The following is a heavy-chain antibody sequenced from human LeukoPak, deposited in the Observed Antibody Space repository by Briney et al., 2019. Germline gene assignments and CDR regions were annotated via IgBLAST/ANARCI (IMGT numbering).Heavy chain of an antibody. J-gene: IGHJ6*03. Sequence: GSLRLSCAASGFTFSSYWMSWVRQAPGKGLEWVANIKQDGSEKYYVDSVKGRFTISRDNAKNSLYLQMNSLRAEDTAVYYCARDGADCSSTSCRQDYYYYMDVWGKGTTVTVSS. V-gene: IGHV3-7*01. CDR3: ARDGADCSSTSCRQDYYYYMDV. CDR1: GFTFSSYW. D-gene: IGHD2-2*01. CDR2: IKQDGSEK.